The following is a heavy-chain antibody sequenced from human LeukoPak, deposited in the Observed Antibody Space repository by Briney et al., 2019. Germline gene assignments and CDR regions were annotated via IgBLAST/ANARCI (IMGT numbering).Heavy chain of an antibody. CDR1: GGSISSSSYY. J-gene: IGHJ4*02. CDR2: IYYSGST. CDR3: ARGQQWFGYFDY. V-gene: IGHV4-39*07. D-gene: IGHD3-10*01. Sequence: SETLSLTCTVSGGSISSSSYYWGWNRQPPGKGLKWIGSIYYSGSTYYNPSLKSRVTISVDTSKNQFSLKLSSVTAADTAVYYCARGQQWFGYFDYWGQGTLGTVSS.